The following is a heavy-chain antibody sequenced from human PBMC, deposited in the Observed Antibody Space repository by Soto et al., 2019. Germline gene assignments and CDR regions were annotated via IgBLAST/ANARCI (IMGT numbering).Heavy chain of an antibody. CDR3: ARGGDSSGYYYVDFDY. D-gene: IGHD3-22*01. V-gene: IGHV4-59*01. CDR2: IYYSGST. CDR1: GGSISSYY. J-gene: IGHJ4*02. Sequence: PSETLSLTCTVSGGSISSYYWSWIRQPPGKGLEWIGYIYYSGSTNYNPSLKSRVTISVDTSKNQFSLKLSSVTAADTAVYYCARGGDSSGYYYVDFDYWGQGTLVTVS.